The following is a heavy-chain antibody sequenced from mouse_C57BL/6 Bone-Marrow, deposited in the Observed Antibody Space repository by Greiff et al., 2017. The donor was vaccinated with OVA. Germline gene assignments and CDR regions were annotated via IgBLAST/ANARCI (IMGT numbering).Heavy chain of an antibody. CDR1: GYSFTSYY. CDR2: IYPGSGNT. V-gene: IGHV1-66*01. CDR3: ASSTVVATGGPWFAY. Sequence: VQLQQSGPELVKPGASVKISCKASGYSFTSYYIHWVKQRPGQGLEWIGWIYPGSGNTKYNEKFKGKATLTADTSSSTAYMQLSSLTSEDSAVYYCASSTVVATGGPWFAYWGQGTLVTVSA. D-gene: IGHD1-1*01. J-gene: IGHJ3*01.